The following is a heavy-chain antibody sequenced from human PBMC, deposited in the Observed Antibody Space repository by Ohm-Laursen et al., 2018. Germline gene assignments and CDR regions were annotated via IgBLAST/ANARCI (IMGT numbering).Heavy chain of an antibody. V-gene: IGHV3-33*06. CDR1: GFTFSAYG. CDR3: AKRTIFGFLPGDYFGY. CDR2: IWYDGVNK. Sequence: SLRLSCSASGFTFSAYGMHWVRQAPGKGLEWVADIWYDGVNKYYADSVKGRFTISRDNSKNTLYLQMNSLRAEDTAVYYCAKRTIFGFLPGDYFGYWGQGTLVTVSS. D-gene: IGHD3-3*01. J-gene: IGHJ4*02.